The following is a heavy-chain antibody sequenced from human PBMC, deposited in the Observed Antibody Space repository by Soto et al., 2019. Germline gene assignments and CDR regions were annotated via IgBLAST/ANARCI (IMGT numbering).Heavy chain of an antibody. J-gene: IGHJ2*01. CDR2: IYYSGST. D-gene: IGHD4-17*01. CDR3: ARGGGVTTVTTHFWYFDL. V-gene: IGHV4-31*03. Sequence: QVQLQESGPGLVKPSQTLSLTCTVSGGSISSGGYYWSWIRQHPGKGLEWIGYIYYSGSTYYNPSLKSRVTSAGDTFKNQFSLKPGSVTAADTAVYYCARGGGVTTVTTHFWYFDLWGRGTLVTVSS. CDR1: GGSISSGGYY.